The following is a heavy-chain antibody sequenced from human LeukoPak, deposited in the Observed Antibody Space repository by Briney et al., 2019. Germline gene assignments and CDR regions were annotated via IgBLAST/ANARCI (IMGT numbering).Heavy chain of an antibody. CDR2: IIPIFGTA. V-gene: IGHV1-69*05. J-gene: IGHJ6*03. CDR3: ARGWNDADLPYYYYYMDV. Sequence: SVKVSCKASGGTFISYAISWVRQAPGQGLEWMGRIIPIFGTANYAQKFQGRVTITTDESTSTAYMELSSLRSEDTAVYYCARGWNDADLPYYYYYMDVWGKGTTVTVSS. D-gene: IGHD1-1*01. CDR1: GGTFISYA.